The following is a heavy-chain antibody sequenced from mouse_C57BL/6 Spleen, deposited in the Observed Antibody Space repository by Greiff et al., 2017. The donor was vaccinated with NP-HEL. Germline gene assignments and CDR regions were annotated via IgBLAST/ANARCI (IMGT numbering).Heavy chain of an antibody. Sequence: EVKLVESGPELVKPGASVKISCKASGYSFTDYNMNWVKQSHGKSLEWIGVINPTYGTTSYNQKFKGKATLTVDQSSSTAYMQLNSLTSEDSAVYYCARGAQATGFAYWGQGTLVTVSA. CDR1: GYSFTDYN. V-gene: IGHV1-39*01. CDR2: INPTYGTT. J-gene: IGHJ3*01. CDR3: ARGAQATGFAY. D-gene: IGHD1-1*01.